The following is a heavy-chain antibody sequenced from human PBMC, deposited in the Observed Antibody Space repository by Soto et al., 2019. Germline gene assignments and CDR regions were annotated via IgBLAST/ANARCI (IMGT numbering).Heavy chain of an antibody. Sequence: SETLSVTCTVSGGSISSGGYYCSWIRQHPGKGLEWSGYIYYSGSTYYNPSLKSRVTISVDTSKNQFSLKLSSVTAADTAVYYCARSDGVAATSPFDYCGQGTLVTVSP. V-gene: IGHV4-31*03. CDR3: ARSDGVAATSPFDY. CDR2: IYYSGST. D-gene: IGHD6-13*01. CDR1: GGSISSGGYY. J-gene: IGHJ4*02.